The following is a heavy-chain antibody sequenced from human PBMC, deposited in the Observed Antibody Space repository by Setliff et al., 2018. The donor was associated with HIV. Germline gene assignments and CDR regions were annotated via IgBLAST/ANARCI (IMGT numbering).Heavy chain of an antibody. CDR1: GYTFTSYD. CDR2: MNPNSGNT. V-gene: IGHV1-8*02. Sequence: GASVKVSCKASGYTFTSYDINWVRQATGQGLEWMGWMNPNSGNTGYAQKFQGRVTMTRNTSISTAYMELSSLRSEDTAVYYCARRMELADAFDIWGQGTMVTVSS. J-gene: IGHJ3*02. D-gene: IGHD1-26*01. CDR3: ARRMELADAFDI.